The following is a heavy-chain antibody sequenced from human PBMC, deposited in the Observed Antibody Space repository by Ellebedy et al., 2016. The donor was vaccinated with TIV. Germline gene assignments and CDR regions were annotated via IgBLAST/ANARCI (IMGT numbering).Heavy chain of an antibody. CDR2: IFQGGST. V-gene: IGHV3-66*01. CDR1: GLTFTNAW. J-gene: IGHJ3*02. D-gene: IGHD3-9*01. CDR3: ARARLTGSDAFDI. Sequence: GESLKISCVASGLTFTNAWMNWVRQAPGKGLEWVSGIFQGGSTYYSASVKGRFTISRDNSKNTLYLQMNSLRAEDTAVYYCARARLTGSDAFDIWGQGTMVTVSS.